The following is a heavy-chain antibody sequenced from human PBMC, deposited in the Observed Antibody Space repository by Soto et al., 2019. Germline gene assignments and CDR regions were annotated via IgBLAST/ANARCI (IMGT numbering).Heavy chain of an antibody. Sequence: SETLCLTWTVAGGSSSSYDGSWIRQPPGKGLEWIGYIYYSGSTNYNPSLKSRVTISVDTSKNQFSLKLSSVTAADTAVYYCARRRGGATPNYYYYYMDVWGKGTTVTVSS. D-gene: IGHD3-10*01. J-gene: IGHJ6*03. CDR2: IYYSGST. CDR1: GGSSSSYD. V-gene: IGHV4-59*08. CDR3: ARRRGGATPNYYYYYMDV.